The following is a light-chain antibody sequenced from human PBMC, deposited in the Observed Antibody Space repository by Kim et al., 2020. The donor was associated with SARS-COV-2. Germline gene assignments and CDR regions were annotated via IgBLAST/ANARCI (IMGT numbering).Light chain of an antibody. CDR3: QQYHVPPYN. CDR2: RAS. Sequence: SASVGDRVTISCRASQTIRNWLAWYQQKTGKAPKLLIFRASTLQSGVPSSFSGSGFGTEFTLTIDNLQPDDFATYFCQQYHVPPYNFGQGTKLEIK. J-gene: IGKJ2*01. CDR1: QTIRNW. V-gene: IGKV1-5*03.